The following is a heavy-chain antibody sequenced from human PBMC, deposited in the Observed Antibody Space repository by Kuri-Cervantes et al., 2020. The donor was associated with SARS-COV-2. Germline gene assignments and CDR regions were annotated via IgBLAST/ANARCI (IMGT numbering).Heavy chain of an antibody. CDR1: GFTFSSYW. J-gene: IGHJ4*02. CDR2: IKQDGSEK. Sequence: GGSLRLSCAASGFTFSSYWMSWVRQAPGKGLEWVANIKQDGSEKYYADSVKGRFTISRDNSKNTLYLQMNSLRAEDTAVYYCAKDFWSGYYYFDYWGQGTLVTVSS. D-gene: IGHD3-3*01. CDR3: AKDFWSGYYYFDY. V-gene: IGHV3-7*01.